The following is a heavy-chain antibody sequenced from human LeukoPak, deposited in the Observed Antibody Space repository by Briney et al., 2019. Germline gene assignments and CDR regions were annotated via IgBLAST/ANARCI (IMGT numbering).Heavy chain of an antibody. CDR1: GGSFSGCY. CDR2: INHSGST. D-gene: IGHD2-2*01. J-gene: IGHJ6*02. Sequence: SDTLSLTCAVYGGSFSGCYWSWIRQPPGKGLEWIGEINHSGSTNYNPSLKSRVTISVDTSKNQFSLKLSSVTAADTAVYYCARARKLPAAPNYYYYGMDVWGQGTTVTVSS. CDR3: ARARKLPAAPNYYYYGMDV. V-gene: IGHV4-34*01.